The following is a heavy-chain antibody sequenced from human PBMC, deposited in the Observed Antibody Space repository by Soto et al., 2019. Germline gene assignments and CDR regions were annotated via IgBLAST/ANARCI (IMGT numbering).Heavy chain of an antibody. CDR3: ARGRLVYFYIWGGYRSAPFDF. CDR1: GGSCCGYY. D-gene: IGHD3-16*02. V-gene: IGHV4-34*01. CDR2: INHSGST. J-gene: IGHJ4*01. Sequence: SETLSLTCAVYGGSCCGYYLRWIRQPPGKGMEWIGEINHSGSTNYNPSLKSRVTISVDTSKNQFYLKLSSVTAADTAVYYCARGRLVYFYIWGGYRSAPFDFSGQGTLDPGSS.